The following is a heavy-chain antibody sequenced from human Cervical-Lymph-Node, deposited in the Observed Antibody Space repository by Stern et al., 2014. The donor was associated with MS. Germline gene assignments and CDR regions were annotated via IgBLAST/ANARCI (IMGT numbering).Heavy chain of an antibody. CDR2: IFAVFRQP. V-gene: IGHV1-69*01. CDR3: ALSSETSDRWYSLGYDL. D-gene: IGHD6-13*01. CDR1: RGTFSKLP. Sequence: QAQLVQSGAEVTKPGSSVKVSCKGSRGTFSKLPSSCVRQAPGQGLEWMVGIFAVFRQPTYAQEFRGRVTSTADVSTSTVYMELSSLRSDDTAVYYCALSSETSDRWYSLGYDLWGQGTLVTVSS. J-gene: IGHJ5*02.